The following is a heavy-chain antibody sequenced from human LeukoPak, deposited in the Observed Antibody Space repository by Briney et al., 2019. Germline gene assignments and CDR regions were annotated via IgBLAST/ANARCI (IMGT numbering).Heavy chain of an antibody. CDR1: GFTVSSNY. Sequence: GGSLRLSCAVSGFTVSSNYMSWVRQAPGKGLEWVSVIYSGGSTHYADSVKGRFTISRDNSKNTLYLQMNSLRAEDTAVYYCARDYYDSRAQGKASDYWGQGTLVTVSS. V-gene: IGHV3-66*01. D-gene: IGHD3-22*01. CDR2: IYSGGST. J-gene: IGHJ4*02. CDR3: ARDYYDSRAQGKASDY.